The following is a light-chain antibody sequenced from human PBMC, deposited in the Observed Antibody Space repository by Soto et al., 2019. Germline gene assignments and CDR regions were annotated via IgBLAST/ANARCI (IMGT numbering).Light chain of an antibody. CDR3: QSYDTALSVYLV. V-gene: IGLV1-40*01. Sequence: QPVLTQPPSVSGAPGQRVTISCTGSSSTIGAGFDVHWYQQLPGTAPKLLIYGDTNRPSGVPDRFSGSKSGTSASLVITGLQAEDEADYYCQSYDTALSVYLVFGGGTKLTVL. CDR2: GDT. J-gene: IGLJ3*02. CDR1: SSTIGAGFD.